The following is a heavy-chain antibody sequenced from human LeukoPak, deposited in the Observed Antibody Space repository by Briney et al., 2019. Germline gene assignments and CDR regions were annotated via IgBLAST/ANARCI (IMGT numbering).Heavy chain of an antibody. CDR3: AKSPYYDILTGYTYFDY. V-gene: IGHV3-48*03. J-gene: IGHJ4*02. Sequence: GGSLRLSCAASGFTFSSYEMNWVRQAPGKGLEWVSYISSSGSTIYYADSVKGRFTISRDNSKNTLYLQMNSLRAEDTAVYYCAKSPYYDILTGYTYFDYWGQGTLVTVSS. CDR2: ISSSGSTI. D-gene: IGHD3-9*01. CDR1: GFTFSSYE.